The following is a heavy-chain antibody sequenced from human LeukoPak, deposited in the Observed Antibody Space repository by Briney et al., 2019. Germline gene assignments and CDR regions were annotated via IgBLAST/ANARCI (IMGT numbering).Heavy chain of an antibody. CDR3: ARDKAAAGTLFDY. D-gene: IGHD6-13*01. V-gene: IGHV3-9*01. CDR1: GFTFDDYA. CDR2: ISWNSGSI. J-gene: IGHJ4*02. Sequence: GGSLRLSCAASGFTFDDYAMHWVRQAPGKGLEWVSGISWNSGSIGYADSVKGRFTISRDNAKNSLYLQMNSLRAEDTALYYCARDKAAAGTLFDYWGQGALVTVSS.